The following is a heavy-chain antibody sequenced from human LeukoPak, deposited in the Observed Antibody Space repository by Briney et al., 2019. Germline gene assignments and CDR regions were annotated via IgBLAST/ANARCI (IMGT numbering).Heavy chain of an antibody. CDR2: ISAYNGNT. V-gene: IGHV1-18*01. J-gene: IGHJ4*02. CDR1: GGTFSSYA. CDR3: ASLYGSGSYLNY. D-gene: IGHD3-10*01. Sequence: ASVKVSCKASGGTFSSYAISWVRQAPGQGLEWMGWISAYNGNTNYAQKLQGRVTMTTDTSTSTAYMELRSLGSDDTAVYYCASLYGSGSYLNYWGQGTLVTVSS.